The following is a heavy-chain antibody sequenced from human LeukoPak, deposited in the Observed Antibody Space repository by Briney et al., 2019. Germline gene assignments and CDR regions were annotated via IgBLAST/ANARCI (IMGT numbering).Heavy chain of an antibody. J-gene: IGHJ4*02. CDR3: ARSRDDILTGYDY. V-gene: IGHV1-2*02. CDR2: INPNSGGT. Sequence: ASVKVSCKASGYTFTGYYMHWVRQAPGQGLEWMGWINPNSGGTNYAQKFQGRVTMTRDTSISTAYMELSRLRSDDTAVYYCARSRDDILTGYDYWGQGTLVTVSS. CDR1: GYTFTGYY. D-gene: IGHD3-9*01.